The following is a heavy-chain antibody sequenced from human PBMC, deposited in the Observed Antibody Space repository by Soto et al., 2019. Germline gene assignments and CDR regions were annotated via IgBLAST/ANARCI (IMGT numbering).Heavy chain of an antibody. CDR2: IYYSGST. J-gene: IGHJ5*02. V-gene: IGHV4-39*01. D-gene: IGHD6-13*01. Sequence: SETLSLTCTVSGGSISSSSYYWGWIRQPPGKGLEWIGSIYYSGSTSYNPSLKSRVTISVDTSKNLFSLKLSSVTATDTAVYHCARLHGTNCFDPWGQGTLVTVSS. CDR1: GGSISSSSYY. CDR3: ARLHGTNCFDP.